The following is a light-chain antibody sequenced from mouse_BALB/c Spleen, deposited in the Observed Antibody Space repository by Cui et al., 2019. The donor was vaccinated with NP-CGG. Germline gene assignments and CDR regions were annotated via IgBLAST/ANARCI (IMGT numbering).Light chain of an antibody. CDR3: ALWYNNHWV. V-gene: IGLV1*01. J-gene: IGLJ1*01. Sequence: QPVVSLEPVHTTSPGETVTLTCRSSTGTVTTSNYANWVQEKPDHLFTGLIGGTNNRAPGVPARFSGSLIGDKAALTITGAQTEDEAIYFCALWYNNHWVFGGGTKLTVL. CDR1: TGTVTTSNY. CDR2: GTN.